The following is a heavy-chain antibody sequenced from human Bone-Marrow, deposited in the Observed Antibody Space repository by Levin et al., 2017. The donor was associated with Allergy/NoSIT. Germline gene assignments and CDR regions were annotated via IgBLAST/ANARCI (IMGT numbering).Heavy chain of an antibody. D-gene: IGHD4-17*01. V-gene: IGHV3-53*01. CDR1: GFTVSSKY. CDR2: IYSGGST. Sequence: PGGSLRLSCAASGFTVSSKYKSWVRQAPGKGLEWVSVIYSGGSTYYADSVKGRFTISRDNSKNTLYLQMNSLRAEDTAVYYCARMVTTSWYFDLWGRGTLVTVSS. J-gene: IGHJ2*01. CDR3: ARMVTTSWYFDL.